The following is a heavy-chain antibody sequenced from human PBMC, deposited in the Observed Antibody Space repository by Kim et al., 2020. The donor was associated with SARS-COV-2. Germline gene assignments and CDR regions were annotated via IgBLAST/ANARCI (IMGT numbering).Heavy chain of an antibody. V-gene: IGHV4-39*07. J-gene: IGHJ4*02. CDR3: ARDGENYGDYSIDY. Sequence: NPPLRRRVTISVDTSKNQFSLKLSSVTAADTAVYYCARDGENYGDYSIDYWGQGTLVTVSS. D-gene: IGHD4-17*01.